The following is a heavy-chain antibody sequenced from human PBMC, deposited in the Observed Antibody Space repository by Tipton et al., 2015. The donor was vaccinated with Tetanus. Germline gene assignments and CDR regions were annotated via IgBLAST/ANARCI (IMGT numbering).Heavy chain of an antibody. D-gene: IGHD7-27*01. J-gene: IGHJ6*02. Sequence: LRLSCTVSGVSLTDYYWTWIRQPPGKGLEWIGEINHSGSAKYIPSLKSRATISVDTSKNHFSLNLSSVTAADTAVYYCARLILGRSKEVDGIWYCYYYGLDVWGQGTTVPVTS. CDR2: INHSGSA. CDR1: GVSLTDYY. CDR3: ARLILGRSKEVDGIWYCYYYGLDV. V-gene: IGHV4-34*01.